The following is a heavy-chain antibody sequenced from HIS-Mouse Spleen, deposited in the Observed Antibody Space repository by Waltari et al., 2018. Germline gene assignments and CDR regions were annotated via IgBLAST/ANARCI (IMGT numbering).Heavy chain of an antibody. Sequence: QVQLVQSGAEVKKPGSSVKVSCKASGGTFSSYAISWVRQAPGQGLEWMGGIIPNIGTANYAQKFDGRVTITADESTSTAYMELSSLRSEDTAVYYCARDVGYCTNGVCYNHYGMDVWGQGTTVTVSS. CDR2: IIPNIGTA. V-gene: IGHV1-69*01. D-gene: IGHD2-8*01. CDR3: ARDVGYCTNGVCYNHYGMDV. J-gene: IGHJ6*02. CDR1: GGTFSSYA.